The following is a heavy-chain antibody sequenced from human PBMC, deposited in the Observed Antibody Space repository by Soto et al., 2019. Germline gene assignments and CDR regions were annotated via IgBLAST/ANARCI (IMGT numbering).Heavy chain of an antibody. V-gene: IGHV4-61*01. J-gene: IGHJ3*02. CDR2: IYYSGST. CDR1: GGSISRDNYY. D-gene: IGHD1-26*01. Sequence: ETLSLTCAVSGGSISRDNYYWSWIRQPPGKELEWIGYIYYSGSTYYNPSLKSRVTISVDTSKNQFSLKLSSVTAADTAVYYCASVGAEDAFDIWGQGTMVTVSS. CDR3: ASVGAEDAFDI.